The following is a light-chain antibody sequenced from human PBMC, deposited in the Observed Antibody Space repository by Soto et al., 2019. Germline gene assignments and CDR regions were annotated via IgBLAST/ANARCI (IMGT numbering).Light chain of an antibody. CDR2: EVS. CDR1: SSDVGGYNY. J-gene: IGLJ2*01. V-gene: IGLV2-14*01. CDR3: SSYTTNSIPVV. Sequence: QSALTQPPSASGSPGQSVTISCTGTSSDVGGYNYVSWYQQHPGKAPKLMIYEVSNRPSGVSHRFSGSKSGNTASLTISGIMTEDEADYYCSSYTTNSIPVVFGGGTKVTVL.